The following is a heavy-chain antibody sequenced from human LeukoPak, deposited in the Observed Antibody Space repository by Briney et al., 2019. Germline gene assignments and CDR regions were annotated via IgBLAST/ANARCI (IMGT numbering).Heavy chain of an antibody. CDR3: ARGPYYGSVSSYYGMDV. J-gene: IGHJ6*02. CDR1: GGTFSSYA. CDR2: IIPILGIA. D-gene: IGHD3-10*01. V-gene: IGHV1-69*04. Sequence: ASVKVSCKASGGTFSSYAISWVRQAPGQGLEWMGRIIPILGIANYAQKFQGRVTITADKSTSTAYMELSSLRSEDTAVYYCARGPYYGSVSSYYGMDVWGQGTTVTVSS.